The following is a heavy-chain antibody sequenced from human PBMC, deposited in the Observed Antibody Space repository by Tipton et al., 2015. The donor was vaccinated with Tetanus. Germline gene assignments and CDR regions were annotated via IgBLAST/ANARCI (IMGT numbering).Heavy chain of an antibody. Sequence: GSLRLSREVSGFSFSNYKMNWVRQGPGRGLEWVSSISSTSRYINYADSVKGRFTISRDNAKNSLFLEMNSLRADDTAVYYCVSGSALDYWGQGTLITVSS. CDR2: ISSTSRYI. J-gene: IGHJ4*02. D-gene: IGHD6-25*01. V-gene: IGHV3-21*01. CDR1: GFSFSNYK. CDR3: VSGSALDY.